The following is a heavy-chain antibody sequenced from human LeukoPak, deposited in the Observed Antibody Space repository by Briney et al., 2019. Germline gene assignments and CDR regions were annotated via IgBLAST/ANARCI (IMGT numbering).Heavy chain of an antibody. CDR1: GFTFSSYG. V-gene: IGHV3-30*02. CDR2: IRYDGSNK. D-gene: IGHD3-10*01. J-gene: IGHJ4*02. CDR3: ESGGSGSCRLYYFDY. Sequence: PGGSLRLSCAASGFTFSSYGMHWVRQAPGKGLEWVAFIRYDGSNKYYADSVKGRFTISRDNSKNTLYLQMNSLRAEDTAVYYCESGGSGSCRLYYFDYWGQGTLVTVSS.